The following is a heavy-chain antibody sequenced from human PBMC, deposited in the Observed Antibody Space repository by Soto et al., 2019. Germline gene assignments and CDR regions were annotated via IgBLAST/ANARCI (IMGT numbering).Heavy chain of an antibody. CDR1: GFTVTSNY. CDR2: IHTGGNT. J-gene: IGHJ4*02. CDR3: ARDNAETDYFDF. V-gene: IGHV3-53*01. Sequence: GGSLRLSCAASGFTVTSNYMSWVRQAPGKGLEWVSVIHTGGNTFYADSVKGRFTISRDISKNTLYLQMNSPRAEDTAMYYCARDNAETDYFDFWGQGSLVTVSS.